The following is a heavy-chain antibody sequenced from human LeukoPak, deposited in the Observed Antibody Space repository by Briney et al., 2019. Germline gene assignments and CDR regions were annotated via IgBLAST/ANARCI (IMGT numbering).Heavy chain of an antibody. V-gene: IGHV1-18*01. Sequence: ASVKVSCKASGYTFTSYGISWVRQAPGQGLEWMGWISAYNGNTNYAQKFQGRVTMTRDVSTSTVYMELSSLRSEDTAVYYCAREGFSDPLFDYWGQGTLVTVSS. CDR3: AREGFSDPLFDY. CDR2: ISAYNGNT. CDR1: GYTFTSYG. J-gene: IGHJ4*02. D-gene: IGHD2-21*02.